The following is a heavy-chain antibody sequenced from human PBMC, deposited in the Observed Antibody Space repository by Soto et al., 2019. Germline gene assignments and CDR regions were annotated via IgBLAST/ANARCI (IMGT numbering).Heavy chain of an antibody. CDR2: ISGSGGST. V-gene: IGHV3-23*01. CDR3: AKKGSGGSSEYYFDY. CDR1: GFTFSTYV. J-gene: IGHJ4*02. Sequence: GGSLRLSCAASGFTFSTYVMSWVRQAPGKGLEWVSGISGSGGSTYYADSVKGRCTISRDNSKNTLFLQMNSLRAEDTAVYYCAKKGSGGSSEYYFDYWGQGTLVTVSS. D-gene: IGHD2-15*01.